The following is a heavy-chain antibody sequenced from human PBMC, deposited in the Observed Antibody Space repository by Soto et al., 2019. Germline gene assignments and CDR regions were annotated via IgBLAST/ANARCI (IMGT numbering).Heavy chain of an antibody. CDR3: PRHSGWTYFDFWSGYYATTHNYYSSCVMAF. J-gene: IGHJ6*04. Sequence: DSLKISCQGSGYSFNSYWIGWARQMPGKGLEWVGGIYPGDSDTRYIPSFQGEVIISPDKSISAAYLQWSSLKASRTAMYYFPRHSGWTYFDFWSGYYATTHNYYSSCVMAFWGKGTTVPVPS. V-gene: IGHV5-51*01. D-gene: IGHD3-3*01. CDR2: IYPGDSDT. CDR1: GYSFNSYW.